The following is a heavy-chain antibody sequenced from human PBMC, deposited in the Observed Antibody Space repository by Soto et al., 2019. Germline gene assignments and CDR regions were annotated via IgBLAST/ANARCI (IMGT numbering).Heavy chain of an antibody. J-gene: IGHJ5*02. D-gene: IGHD3-3*01. V-gene: IGHV1-8*01. Sequence: ASVKVSCKASGYTFTSYDINWVRQATGQGLEWMGWMDPNSGNTGYAQKFQGRVTMTRNTSISTAYMELSSLRSEDTAVYYCARSGRGYEFWSGYYPNWFDPWGQGTLVTVSS. CDR1: GYTFTSYD. CDR3: ARSGRGYEFWSGYYPNWFDP. CDR2: MDPNSGNT.